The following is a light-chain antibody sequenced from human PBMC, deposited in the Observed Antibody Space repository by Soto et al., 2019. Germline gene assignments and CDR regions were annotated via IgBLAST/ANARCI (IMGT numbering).Light chain of an antibody. V-gene: IGLV2-14*01. J-gene: IGLJ1*01. CDR2: EVT. CDR3: SSYTSSSTTYV. CDR1: SSDVGGYNY. Sequence: QSVLTQPASVSGSPGQSITISCTGTSSDVGGYNYVSWYQQHPGKAPKLMIYEVTHRPSGVSNRFSGSKSGNTASLTISGLQAEDEADYYCSSYTSSSTTYVFGNGTKVTVL.